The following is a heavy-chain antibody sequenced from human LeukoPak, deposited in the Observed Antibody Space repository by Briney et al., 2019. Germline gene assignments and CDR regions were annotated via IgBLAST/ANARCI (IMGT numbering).Heavy chain of an antibody. CDR1: GVTVSNDY. D-gene: IGHD6-13*01. J-gene: IGHJ4*02. V-gene: IGHV3-66*01. CDR2: IYSGGST. CDR3: ARDPPAVATNTYG. Sequence: GGSLRLSCAASGVTVSNDYMNWVRQAPGKGLEWVSLIYSGGSTYYADSVKGRFTISRDNSKNTLYLQMNSLRAEDTAVYYCARDPPAVATNTYGWGQGTLVTVSS.